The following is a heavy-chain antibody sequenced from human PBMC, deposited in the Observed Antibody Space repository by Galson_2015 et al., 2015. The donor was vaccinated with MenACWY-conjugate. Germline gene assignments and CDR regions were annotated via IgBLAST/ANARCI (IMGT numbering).Heavy chain of an antibody. CDR2: INSDGSST. V-gene: IGHV3-74*01. J-gene: IGHJ6*03. CDR1: GVSFSSYW. CDR3: ARDLSVNIFSIDV. Sequence: ALRIAGEASGVSFSSYWMHWVRHAPGKGLVWVSRINSDGSSTSYADSVKGRCTISSDNAKHTLYLQMNSLRAEYTAVYYCARDLSVNIFSIDVWGKGTTVTASS. D-gene: IGHD1/OR15-1a*01.